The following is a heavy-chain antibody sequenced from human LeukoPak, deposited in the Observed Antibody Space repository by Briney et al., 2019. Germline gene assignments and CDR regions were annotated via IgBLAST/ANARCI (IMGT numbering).Heavy chain of an antibody. CDR1: GFTFDDYG. CDR2: INWNGGST. D-gene: IGHD3-3*01. CDR3: ARRMDFWSGFDRYYFDY. J-gene: IGHJ4*02. V-gene: IGHV3-20*04. Sequence: PGGSLRLSCAASGFTFDDYGMSWVRQAPGKGLEWVSGINWNGGSTGYADSAKGRFTISRDNAKNSLYLQMNSLRAEDTALYYCARRMDFWSGFDRYYFDYWGQGTLVTVSS.